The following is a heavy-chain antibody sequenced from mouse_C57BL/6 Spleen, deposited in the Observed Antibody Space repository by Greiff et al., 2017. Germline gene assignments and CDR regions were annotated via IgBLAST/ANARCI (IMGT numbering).Heavy chain of an antibody. D-gene: IGHD2-14*01. J-gene: IGHJ1*03. CDR2: IDPSDSYT. V-gene: IGHV1-59*01. CDR1: GYTFTSYW. CDR3: ARWRDYRGYVDV. Sequence: QVQLQQPGAELVRPGTSVKLSCKASGYTFTSYWMHWVKQRPGQGLEWIGVIDPSDSYTNYNQKFKGKATLTVDTSSSPAYMQLGSLTSEDSAVYYCARWRDYRGYVDVWGTGTTVTVSS.